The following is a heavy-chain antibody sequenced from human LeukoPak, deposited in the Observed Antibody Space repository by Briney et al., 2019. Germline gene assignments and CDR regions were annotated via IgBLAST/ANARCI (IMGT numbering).Heavy chain of an antibody. J-gene: IGHJ5*02. CDR3: AKDRIAVAGSPRNWFDP. CDR2: ISGSGGST. D-gene: IGHD6-19*01. CDR1: GFTFSSYA. Sequence: GGSLRLSCAASGFTFSSYAMSWVRQAPGKGLEWVSAISGSGGSTYYADSVEGRFTISRDNSKNTLYLQMNSLRAEDTAVYYCAKDRIAVAGSPRNWFDPWGQGTLVTVSS. V-gene: IGHV3-23*01.